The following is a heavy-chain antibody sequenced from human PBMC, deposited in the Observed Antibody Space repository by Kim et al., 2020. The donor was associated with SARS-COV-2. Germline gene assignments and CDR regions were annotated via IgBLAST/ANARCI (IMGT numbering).Heavy chain of an antibody. D-gene: IGHD3-3*01. J-gene: IGHJ4*02. CDR1: GGSISTGGYY. CDR3: ARAATIFGVVIYYFDY. V-gene: IGHV4-31*03. Sequence: SETLSLTCTVSGGSISTGGYYWSWIRQHPGKGLEGIGYIYYSGSTYYNPSLKSRVTISVDTSKKQFSLKLSSVTAADTAVYYCARAATIFGVVIYYFDYWGQGTLVTVSS. CDR2: IYYSGST.